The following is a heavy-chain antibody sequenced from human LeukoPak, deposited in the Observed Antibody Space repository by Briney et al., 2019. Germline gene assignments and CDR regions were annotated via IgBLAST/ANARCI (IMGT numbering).Heavy chain of an antibody. Sequence: ASVTVSCKVSGYTLSEVSMHWVRQPPGKGLEWMGGFSPENGEADYAQTFQGGVTITEDTSTDTATMDLSSLRSEDTAVYFCATYLSSSSSLFDYWGQGTLITVSS. CDR1: GYTLSEVS. CDR3: ATYLSSSSSLFDY. D-gene: IGHD6-6*01. V-gene: IGHV1-24*01. CDR2: FSPENGEA. J-gene: IGHJ4*02.